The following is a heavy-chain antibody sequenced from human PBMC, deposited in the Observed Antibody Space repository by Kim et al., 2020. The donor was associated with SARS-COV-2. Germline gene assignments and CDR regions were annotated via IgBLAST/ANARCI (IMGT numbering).Heavy chain of an antibody. V-gene: IGHV3-11*06. CDR3: ARGGGNYAQYYYYYYYMDV. Sequence: GRFTISRDNAKNSLYLQMNSRRAEDTAVYYCARGGGNYAQYYYYYYYMDVWGKGTTVTVSS. D-gene: IGHD4-4*01. J-gene: IGHJ6*03.